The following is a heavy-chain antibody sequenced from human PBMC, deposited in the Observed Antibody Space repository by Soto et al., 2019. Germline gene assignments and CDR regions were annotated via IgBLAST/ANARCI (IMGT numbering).Heavy chain of an antibody. Sequence: GGSLRLSCATSGFILSDCAMNWVRQAPGKGLEWVSYISSSSSVIDYADSVKGRFTVSRDNARNSLYLQMNSLRAEDTAVYYCARGPLAVAEDDWGQGTLVTVSS. D-gene: IGHD6-19*01. V-gene: IGHV3-48*01. CDR1: GFILSDCA. J-gene: IGHJ4*02. CDR2: ISSSSSVI. CDR3: ARGPLAVAEDD.